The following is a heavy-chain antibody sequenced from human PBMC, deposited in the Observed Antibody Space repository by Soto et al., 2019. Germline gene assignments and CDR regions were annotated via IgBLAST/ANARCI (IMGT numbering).Heavy chain of an antibody. J-gene: IGHJ6*02. Sequence: VKVSCQASGYTFTSYYMHWVRQAPGQGLEWMGIINPSGGSTSYAQKFQGRVTMTRDTSTSTVYMELSSLRSEDTAVYYCARRAGGLLDYYYYGMDVWGQGTTVTVSS. V-gene: IGHV1-46*01. CDR3: ARRAGGLLDYYYYGMDV. D-gene: IGHD1-26*01. CDR2: INPSGGST. CDR1: GYTFTSYY.